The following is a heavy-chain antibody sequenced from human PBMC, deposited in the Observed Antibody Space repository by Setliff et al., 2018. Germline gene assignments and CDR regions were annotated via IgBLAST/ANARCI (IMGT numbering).Heavy chain of an antibody. CDR1: GYTFSDYY. Sequence: ASVKVSCKASGYTFSDYYMHWIRQAPGQGPEWMGWISAHSGNTFYAPQFQGRLVMTTDTSTNTAYMELRNLTSDDTAMYFCERLVRYCTRVTCQRSSDGDFWGQGTPVTVSS. D-gene: IGHD2-8*01. J-gene: IGHJ4*02. CDR2: ISAHSGNT. CDR3: ERLVRYCTRVTCQRSSDGDF. V-gene: IGHV1-18*04.